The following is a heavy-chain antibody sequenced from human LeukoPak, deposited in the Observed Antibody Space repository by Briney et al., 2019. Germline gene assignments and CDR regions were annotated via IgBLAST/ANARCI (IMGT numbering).Heavy chain of an antibody. V-gene: IGHV3-33*01. CDR3: ATIAARDAFDI. Sequence: PGGSLRLSCAASGFTFSIYGMHWVRQAPGKGLEWVAVIWNDGSNKYYADSVKGRFTISRDNSKNTLYLQMNSLRAEDTAVYSCATIAARDAFDIWGQGTMVTVSS. J-gene: IGHJ3*02. D-gene: IGHD6-13*01. CDR1: GFTFSIYG. CDR2: IWNDGSNK.